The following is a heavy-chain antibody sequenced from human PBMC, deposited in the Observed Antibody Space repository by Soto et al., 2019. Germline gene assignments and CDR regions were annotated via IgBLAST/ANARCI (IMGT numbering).Heavy chain of an antibody. CDR2: IYYSGTT. Sequence: QVQLQESGPGLVKPSQTLSLTCTVSGGSISSGGYYWSWIRQHPGKGLEWFGYIYYSGTTYYNPSLKSRVTXSXXTPKNQFSLKLNSVTAADTAVYYCARSGGYGDFDDWGQGTLVTVSS. J-gene: IGHJ4*02. CDR3: ARSGGYGDFDD. V-gene: IGHV4-31*03. CDR1: GGSISSGGYY. D-gene: IGHD5-12*01.